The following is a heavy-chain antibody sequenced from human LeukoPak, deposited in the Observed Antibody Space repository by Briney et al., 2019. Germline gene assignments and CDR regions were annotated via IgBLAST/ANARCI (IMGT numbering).Heavy chain of an antibody. V-gene: IGHV3-11*01. J-gene: IGHJ6*03. Sequence: GGSLRLSCAASGFPLSDYYMIWIRQAPGKGLEWVSYISHSGRTMYYADSVKGRFTISRDKAQNSLYLQMNSLRAGDTAVYYCARDSIVRGNIGNDMDVWGKGTTVTVSS. CDR1: GFPLSDYY. CDR3: ARDSIVRGNIGNDMDV. D-gene: IGHD2-8*01. CDR2: ISHSGRTM.